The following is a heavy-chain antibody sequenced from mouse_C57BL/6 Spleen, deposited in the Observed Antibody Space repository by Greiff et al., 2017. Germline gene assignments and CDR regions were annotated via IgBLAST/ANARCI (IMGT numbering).Heavy chain of an antibody. Sequence: EVQLQQSGPGLVKPSQSLSLTCSVTGYSITSGYYWNWIRQFPGNKLEWMGYISYDGSNNYNPYLKNRISITRDTSKNQFFLKLNSVTTEDTATYYCATGVFFDYWGQGTTLTVSS. CDR1: GYSITSGYY. V-gene: IGHV3-6*01. J-gene: IGHJ2*01. CDR3: ATGVFFDY. CDR2: ISYDGSN. D-gene: IGHD4-1*01.